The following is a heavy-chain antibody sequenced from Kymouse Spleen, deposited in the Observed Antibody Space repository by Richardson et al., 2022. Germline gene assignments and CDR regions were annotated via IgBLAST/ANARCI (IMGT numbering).Heavy chain of an antibody. CDR2: ISSSSSYI. CDR3: ARMGIFGVVTHNWFDP. Sequence: EVQLVESGGGLVKPGGSLRLSCAASGFTFSSYSMNWVRQAPGKGLEWVSSISSSSSYIYYADSVKGRFTISRDNAKNSLYLQMNSLRAEDTAVYYCARMGIFGVVTHNWFDPWGQGTLVTVSS. CDR1: GFTFSSYS. V-gene: IGHV3-21*03. D-gene: IGHD3-3*01. J-gene: IGHJ5*02.